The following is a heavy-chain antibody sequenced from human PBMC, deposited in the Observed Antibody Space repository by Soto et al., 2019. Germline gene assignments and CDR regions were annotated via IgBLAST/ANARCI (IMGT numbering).Heavy chain of an antibody. Sequence: GESLKISCSTSGYSFTSYWIGWVRQMPGKGLEWMGIIHPGDSDTRYSPSFQGQVTISADKSISTAYLQWSSLKASDTAIYYCARSRTYGGNSFDYWGQGTLVTVSS. V-gene: IGHV5-51*01. D-gene: IGHD2-15*01. J-gene: IGHJ4*02. CDR1: GYSFTSYW. CDR2: IHPGDSDT. CDR3: ARSRTYGGNSFDY.